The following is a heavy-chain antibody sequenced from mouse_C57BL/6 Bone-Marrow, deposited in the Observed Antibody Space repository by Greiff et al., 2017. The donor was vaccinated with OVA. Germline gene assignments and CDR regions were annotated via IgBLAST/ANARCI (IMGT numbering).Heavy chain of an antibody. CDR3: ARHPISDDNVMED. CDR1: GFTFSDYG. J-gene: IGHJ4*01. V-gene: IGHV5-15*01. CDR2: ISNLAYSI. D-gene: IGHD1-2*01. Sequence: EVKVVESGGGLVQPGGSLKLSCAASGFTFSDYGMAWVRQAPRKGPEWVAFISNLAYSIYYADTVTGRFTISRENAKNTLYLEMSSLRSEDTAMYYCARHPISDDNVMEDWGQGTSVTVSS.